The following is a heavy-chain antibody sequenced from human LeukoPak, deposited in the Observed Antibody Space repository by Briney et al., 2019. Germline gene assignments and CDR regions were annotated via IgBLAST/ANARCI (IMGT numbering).Heavy chain of an antibody. Sequence: SETLSLTCTVSGDSISSYYWSWIRQPPGKGLEWIGRIYTSGSTNYNPSLKSRVTMSVDTSKNQFSLKLSSVTAADTAVYYCARETDGTSYYGSGYSFDYWGQGTLVTVSS. V-gene: IGHV4-4*07. CDR1: GDSISSYY. CDR2: IYTSGST. J-gene: IGHJ4*02. CDR3: ARETDGTSYYGSGYSFDY. D-gene: IGHD3-10*01.